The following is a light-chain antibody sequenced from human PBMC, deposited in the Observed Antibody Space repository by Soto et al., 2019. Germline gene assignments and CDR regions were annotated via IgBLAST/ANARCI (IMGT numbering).Light chain of an antibody. Sequence: QSALTQPASVSGSPGQSITVSCTGTSSDVGGYNFVSWYQQHPGKAPKLLIYVVSNRPSGVSNRFSGSKSGNTASLAISGLQADDEADYYCSSYLSTGAVGFGGGTKLTVL. J-gene: IGLJ2*01. V-gene: IGLV2-14*01. CDR1: SSDVGGYNF. CDR3: SSYLSTGAVG. CDR2: VVS.